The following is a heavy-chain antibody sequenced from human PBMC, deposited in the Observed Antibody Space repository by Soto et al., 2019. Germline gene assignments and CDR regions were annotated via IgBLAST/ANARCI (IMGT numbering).Heavy chain of an antibody. V-gene: IGHV3-66*01. CDR3: ARGSHYFDY. CDR1: GFTVSSNY. J-gene: IGHJ4*02. CDR2: IYPGGNT. Sequence: EVQLVESGGGLVQPGGSLRLSCAASGFTVSSNYMSWVRQAPGKGLEWVSLIYPGGNTFYADSVKGRFTISRDNSKNTLFLQLNSLRVDDTALYYCARGSHYFDYWGQGTLVTVSS.